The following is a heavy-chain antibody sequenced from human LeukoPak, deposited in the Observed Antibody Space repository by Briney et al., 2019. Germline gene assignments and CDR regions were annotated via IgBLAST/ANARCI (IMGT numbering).Heavy chain of an antibody. V-gene: IGHV1-2*02. CDR2: INPNSGGT. J-gene: IGHJ4*02. Sequence: GASVKVSCKASGYTFTAYYMHWVRQAPGQGLEWMGWINPNSGGTNYAQKFQGRVTMTRDTSISTAYMELSRLRSDDTAVYYCARRGRGRYCSSTSCSSPARLWDYWGQGTLVTVSS. CDR3: ARRGRGRYCSSTSCSSPARLWDY. CDR1: GYTFTAYY. D-gene: IGHD2-2*01.